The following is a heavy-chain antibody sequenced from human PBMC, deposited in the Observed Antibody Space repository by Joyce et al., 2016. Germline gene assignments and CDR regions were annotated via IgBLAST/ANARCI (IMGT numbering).Heavy chain of an antibody. CDR3: ARVRLSTIIVPGPPDALNV. D-gene: IGHD3-22*01. V-gene: IGHV1-2*02. J-gene: IGHJ3*01. CDR2: SNPHTGAT. CDR1: DYTFTDFY. Sequence: QEQLVQSGAALKMPGASVKVSCKSSDYTFTDFYIHWVRQAPGQGLEWLGWSNPHTGATSHARRFQGRVTMTADTSIDTAFMELDRLTSDDTAFYYCARVRLSTIIVPGPPDALNVWGQGTAVTVSS.